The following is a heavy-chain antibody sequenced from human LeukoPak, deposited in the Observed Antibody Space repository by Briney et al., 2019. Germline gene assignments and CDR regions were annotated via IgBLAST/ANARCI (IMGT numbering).Heavy chain of an antibody. Sequence: ASVKVSCKASGYTFTSYAMHWVRQAPGQRLEWMGWINTNTGNPTYAQGFTGRFVFSLDTSVSTAYLQISSLKAEDTAVYYCARQSYYYDSSGYYIHFDYWGQGTLVTVSS. CDR1: GYTFTSYA. CDR2: INTNTGNP. J-gene: IGHJ4*02. V-gene: IGHV7-4-1*02. CDR3: ARQSYYYDSSGYYIHFDY. D-gene: IGHD3-22*01.